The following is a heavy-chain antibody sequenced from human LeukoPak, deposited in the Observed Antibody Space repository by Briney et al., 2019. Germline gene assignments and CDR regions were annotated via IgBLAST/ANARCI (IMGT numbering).Heavy chain of an antibody. CDR3: TRLVGAND. J-gene: IGHJ4*02. D-gene: IGHD1-26*01. V-gene: IGHV3-72*01. CDR1: GFTFSDHA. CDR2: IRNKANSYTT. Sequence: PGGSLRLSCAASGFTFSDHAMDWVRQAPGQGLEWVGRIRNKANSYTTEYAASVQGRFTVSRDDSMNSLYLQMNSTKTEDTAVYYCTRLVGANDWGQGTLVTVSS.